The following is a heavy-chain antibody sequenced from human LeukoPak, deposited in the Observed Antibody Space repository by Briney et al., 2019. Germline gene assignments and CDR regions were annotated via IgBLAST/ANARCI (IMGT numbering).Heavy chain of an antibody. CDR2: FDLEDGEI. Sequence: ASVKVSCTVSGYTLTKLPMHGVRQAPGKGLEWMGGFDLEDGEIIYAQKLQGRVTMTEDTSTDTAYMELSRLRSEDTAVYYCATTSIAARPDSMDVWGKGTTVTVSS. CDR1: GYTLTKLP. J-gene: IGHJ6*03. V-gene: IGHV1-24*01. CDR3: ATTSIAARPDSMDV. D-gene: IGHD6-6*01.